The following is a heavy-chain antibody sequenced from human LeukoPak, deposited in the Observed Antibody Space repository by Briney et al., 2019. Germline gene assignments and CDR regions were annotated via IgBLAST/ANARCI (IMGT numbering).Heavy chain of an antibody. D-gene: IGHD3-3*01. CDR1: GYTLTELS. Sequence: GASVKVSCKVSGYTLTELSMHWARQAPGKGLEWMGGFDPEDGETIYAQKFQGRVTMTEDTSTDTAYMELSSLRSEDTAVYYCATGGKPVLRFLEWLLPNYYYYGMDVWGQGTTVTVSS. CDR2: FDPEDGET. J-gene: IGHJ6*02. CDR3: ATGGKPVLRFLEWLLPNYYYYGMDV. V-gene: IGHV1-24*01.